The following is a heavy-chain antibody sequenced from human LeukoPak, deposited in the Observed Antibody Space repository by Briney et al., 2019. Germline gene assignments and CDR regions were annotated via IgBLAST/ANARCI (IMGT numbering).Heavy chain of an antibody. CDR1: GGTFSSYA. CDR2: IIPIFGTA. Sequence: SVKVSCKASGGTFSSYAISWVRQAPGQGLEWMGRIIPIFGTANYAQKFQGRVTMTTDTSTSTAYMELRSLRSDDTAVYYCARDRIQESYYYDSSGSRPFDYWGQGTLVTVSS. V-gene: IGHV1-69*05. CDR3: ARDRIQESYYYDSSGSRPFDY. J-gene: IGHJ4*02. D-gene: IGHD3-22*01.